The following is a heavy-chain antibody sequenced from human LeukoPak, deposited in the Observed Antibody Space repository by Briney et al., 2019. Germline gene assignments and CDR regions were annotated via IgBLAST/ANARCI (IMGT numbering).Heavy chain of an antibody. Sequence: GGSLRLSCAASGFTVSSNYMSWVRQAPGKGLEWVSIIYSSGNPYYADSVKDRFTISRDNSKNTMYLQMNSLRTEDTAVYYCARRRSSSWGIDYWGQGTLVTVAS. V-gene: IGHV3-66*02. J-gene: IGHJ4*02. CDR3: ARRRSSSWGIDY. CDR1: GFTVSSNY. CDR2: IYSSGNP. D-gene: IGHD6-13*01.